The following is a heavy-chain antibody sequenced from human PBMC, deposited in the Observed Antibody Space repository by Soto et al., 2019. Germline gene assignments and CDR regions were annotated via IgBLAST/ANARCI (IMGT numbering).Heavy chain of an antibody. CDR2: IYYSGST. Sequence: SETLSLTCTVSGGSISSSSYYWGWIRQPPGKGLEWTGSIYYSGSTYYNPSLKSRVTISVDTSKNQFSLKLSSVTAADTAVYYCARRGSSSSYYYYGMDVWGQGTTVTVSS. V-gene: IGHV4-39*01. CDR3: ARRGSSSSYYYYGMDV. CDR1: GGSISSSSYY. J-gene: IGHJ6*02. D-gene: IGHD6-6*01.